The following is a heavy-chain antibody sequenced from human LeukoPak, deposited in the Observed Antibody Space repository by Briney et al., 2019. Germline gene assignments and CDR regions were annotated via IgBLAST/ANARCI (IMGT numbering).Heavy chain of an antibody. CDR3: ARAYSSSWYWMGYFDY. Sequence: SETLSLTCAVYGGSFSGYYWSWIRQPPGKGLEWLGEINHSGSTNYSPSLKSRVTRSVDTSKNQFSLKLSSVTAADTAVYYCARAYSSSWYWMGYFDYWGQGTLVTVSS. CDR2: INHSGST. D-gene: IGHD6-13*01. CDR1: GGSFSGYY. J-gene: IGHJ4*02. V-gene: IGHV4-34*01.